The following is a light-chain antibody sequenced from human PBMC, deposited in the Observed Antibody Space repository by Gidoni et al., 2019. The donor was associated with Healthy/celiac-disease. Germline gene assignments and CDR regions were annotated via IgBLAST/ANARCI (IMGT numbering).Light chain of an antibody. V-gene: IGKV3-11*01. J-gene: IGKJ3*01. Sequence: IALTQSPATLSLSPGEGATLSCRASQRVSSYLAWHQQKPGQAPRPLIYDASNRATCIPARFSGSGSGTDFTHTISSLEPEDFEVYYCQQRSNWPPGLFTFGPGTKVDIK. CDR2: DAS. CDR1: QRVSSY. CDR3: QQRSNWPPGLFT.